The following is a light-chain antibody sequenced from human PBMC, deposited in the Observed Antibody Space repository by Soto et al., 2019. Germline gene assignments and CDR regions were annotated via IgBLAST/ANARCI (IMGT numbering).Light chain of an antibody. Sequence: QSALTQPASVSGSPGQSITISCTGTSSDIGGYKYVSWYQQHPGKAPQLMIYEVTNRPSGVSSRFSGSKSGNTASLTISGLQAEDEADYYCSSFTSSDTVVFGGGTKLTVL. CDR3: SSFTSSDTVV. V-gene: IGLV2-14*01. J-gene: IGLJ3*02. CDR1: SSDIGGYKY. CDR2: EVT.